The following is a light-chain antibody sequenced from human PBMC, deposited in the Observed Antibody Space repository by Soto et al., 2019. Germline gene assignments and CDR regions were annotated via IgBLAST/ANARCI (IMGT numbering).Light chain of an antibody. J-gene: IGKJ1*01. CDR1: QDIRNY. Sequence: HMTQSPSSLSAPGGARVTITCRASQDIRNYLSWYQHKPGKAPKPLIYGASSLQSGVPSRFAGSGSGTDFTLTISGLQPEDSASYFCLQDHNYFWTFGQGTKVDI. CDR3: LQDHNYFWT. V-gene: IGKV1-6*01. CDR2: GAS.